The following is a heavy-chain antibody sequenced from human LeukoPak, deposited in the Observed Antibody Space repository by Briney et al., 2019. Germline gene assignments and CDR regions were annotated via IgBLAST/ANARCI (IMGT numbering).Heavy chain of an antibody. J-gene: IGHJ4*02. CDR3: AISLPLWFGGSGLYDY. D-gene: IGHD3-10*01. V-gene: IGHV3-66*01. CDR2: IYSGGST. CDR1: GFTVSSNY. Sequence: GGSLRLSCAASGFTVSSNYMSWVRQAPGKGLEWVSVIYSGGSTYYADSVKGRFTISRDNSKNTLYLQMNSLRAEDAAVYYCAISLPLWFGGSGLYDYWGQGTLVTVSS.